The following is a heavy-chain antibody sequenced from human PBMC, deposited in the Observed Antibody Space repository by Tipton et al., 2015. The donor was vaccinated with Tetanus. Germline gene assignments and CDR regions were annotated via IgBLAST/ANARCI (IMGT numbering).Heavy chain of an antibody. CDR3: ARAEWIVACGCGDSVGCHRSCDAFDV. D-gene: IGHD5-12*01. Sequence: SLRLSCAASGITVSGNYWSWVRQAPGKGLKWVSLLYTDGRTYYADSVKGRFTISRDVFKNTVDLQMNNLRAEDTAVYYCARAEWIVACGCGDSVGCHRSCDAFDVWGQGTVVTVSS. J-gene: IGHJ3*01. CDR2: LYTDGRT. V-gene: IGHV3-66*01. CDR1: GITVSGNY.